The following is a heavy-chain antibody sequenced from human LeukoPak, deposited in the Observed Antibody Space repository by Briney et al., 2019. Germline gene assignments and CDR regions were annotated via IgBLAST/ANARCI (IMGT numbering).Heavy chain of an antibody. CDR1: GFTFSSNY. CDR3: AKGELHFNTCSFDY. V-gene: IGHV3-30*18. CDR2: ISYDGNHK. J-gene: IGHJ4*02. D-gene: IGHD1-26*01. Sequence: GGSLRLSCAASGFTFSSNYMSWVRQAPGKGLEWVAVISYDGNHKYYGDSVKGRFTISRDNSRNTLYLQMDSLKTEDTAVYYCAKGELHFNTCSFDYWGQGTLVTVSS.